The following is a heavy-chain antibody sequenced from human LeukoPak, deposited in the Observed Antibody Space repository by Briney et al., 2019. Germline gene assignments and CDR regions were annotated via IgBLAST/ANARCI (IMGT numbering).Heavy chain of an antibody. CDR3: ARHEMATIPFDY. J-gene: IGHJ4*02. Sequence: PSETLSLTCTVSGGSIRSYYWSWIRQPPGKGLEWIAYIYYSGSTNYNPSLKSRVTISVDTSKNQFSLKLSSVTAADTAVYYCARHEMATIPFDYWGQGTLVTVSS. V-gene: IGHV4-59*08. CDR2: IYYSGST. D-gene: IGHD5-24*01. CDR1: GGSIRSYY.